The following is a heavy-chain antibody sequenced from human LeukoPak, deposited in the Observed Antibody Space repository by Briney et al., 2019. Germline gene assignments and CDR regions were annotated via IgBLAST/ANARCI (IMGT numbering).Heavy chain of an antibody. CDR3: AKSLAGAGDFEYFQH. CDR2: ISGSGGST. V-gene: IGHV3-23*01. D-gene: IGHD6-13*01. CDR1: GFTFSSYA. Sequence: GGSLRLSCAASGFTFSSYAMSWVRQAPGRGLEWVSAISGSGGSTYYADSVKGRFTISRDNSKNTLYLQMNSLRAEDTAVYYCAKSLAGAGDFEYFQHWGQGTLVTVSS. J-gene: IGHJ1*01.